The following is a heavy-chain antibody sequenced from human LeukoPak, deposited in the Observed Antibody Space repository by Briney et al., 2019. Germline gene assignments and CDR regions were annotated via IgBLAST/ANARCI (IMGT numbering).Heavy chain of an antibody. Sequence: GASVKVSCKASGGTFSSYAICWVRQAPGQGLEWMGGIIPIFGTANYAQKFQGRVTITTDESTSTAYMELSSLRSEDTAVYYCARAAAFLDYYYYYMDVWGKGTTVTVSS. D-gene: IGHD2-2*01. J-gene: IGHJ6*03. CDR2: IIPIFGTA. CDR1: GGTFSSYA. V-gene: IGHV1-69*05. CDR3: ARAAAFLDYYYYYMDV.